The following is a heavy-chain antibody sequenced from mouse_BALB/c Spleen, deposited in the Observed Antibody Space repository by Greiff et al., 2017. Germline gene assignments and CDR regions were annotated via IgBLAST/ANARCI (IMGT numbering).Heavy chain of an antibody. CDR3: ARGDYDEYYAMDD. V-gene: IGHV1S34*01. Sequence: LVKTGASVKISCKASGYSFTGYYMHWVKQSHGKSLEWIGYISCYNGATSYNQKFKGKATFTVDTSSSTAYMQFNSLTSEDSAVYYCARGDYDEYYAMDDWGQGTSVTVSS. CDR1: GYSFTGYY. D-gene: IGHD2-4*01. CDR2: ISCYNGAT. J-gene: IGHJ4*01.